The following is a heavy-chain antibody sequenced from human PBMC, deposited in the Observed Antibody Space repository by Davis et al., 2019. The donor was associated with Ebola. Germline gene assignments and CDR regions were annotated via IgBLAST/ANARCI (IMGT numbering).Heavy chain of an antibody. CDR2: INPSGGST. J-gene: IGHJ6*04. D-gene: IGHD2-15*01. CDR1: GYTFTSYY. V-gene: IGHV1-46*01. Sequence: ASVKVSCKASGYTFTSYYMHWVRQAPGQGLEWMGIINPSGGSTNYAQKFQGRVTMTEDTSTDTAYMELSSLRSEDTAVYYCATGVVVAATPLLDVWGKGTTVTVSS. CDR3: ATGVVVAATPLLDV.